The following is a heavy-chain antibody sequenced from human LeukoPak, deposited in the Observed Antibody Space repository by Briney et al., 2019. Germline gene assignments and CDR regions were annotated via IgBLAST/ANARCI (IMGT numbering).Heavy chain of an antibody. J-gene: IGHJ5*02. CDR3: ALSRFRGVLNWFDP. CDR1: GGSISSSSYY. Sequence: SETLSLTCTVSGGSISSSSYYWGWIRQPPGKGLEWIGSIYYSGSTYYNPSLKSRVTISVDTSKNQFSLKLSSVTAADTAVYYCALSRFRGVLNWFDPWGQGTLGTVSS. V-gene: IGHV4-39*01. D-gene: IGHD1-26*01. CDR2: IYYSGST.